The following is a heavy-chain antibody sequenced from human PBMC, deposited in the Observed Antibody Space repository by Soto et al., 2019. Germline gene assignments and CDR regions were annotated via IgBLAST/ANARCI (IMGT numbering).Heavy chain of an antibody. CDR3: AKLDDSSGYSPFDY. CDR1: GFTFSSYG. CDR2: ISYDGSNK. J-gene: IGHJ4*02. V-gene: IGHV3-30*18. Sequence: TGGSLRLSCAASGFTFSSYGMHWVRQAPGKGLEWVAVISYDGSNKYYADSVKGRFTISRDNSKNTLYLQMNSLRAEDTAVYYCAKLDDSSGYSPFDYWGQGTLVTVSS. D-gene: IGHD3-22*01.